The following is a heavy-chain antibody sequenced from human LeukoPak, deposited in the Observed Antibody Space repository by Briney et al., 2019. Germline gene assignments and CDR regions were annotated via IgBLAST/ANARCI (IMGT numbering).Heavy chain of an antibody. V-gene: IGHV3-23*01. D-gene: IGHD6-19*01. J-gene: IGHJ6*03. Sequence: PGGSLRLSCAASGFTFSSYAMSWVRQAPGKGLEWVSAISGSGGSTYYADSVKGRFTISRDNSKNTLYLQMNSLRAEDTAVYYCAKDAVAGNNYYYYYYMDVWGKGTTVTVSS. CDR2: ISGSGGST. CDR1: GFTFSSYA. CDR3: AKDAVAGNNYYYYYYMDV.